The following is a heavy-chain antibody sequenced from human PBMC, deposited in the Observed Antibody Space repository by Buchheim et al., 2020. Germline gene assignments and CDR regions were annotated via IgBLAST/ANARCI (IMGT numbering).Heavy chain of an antibody. CDR1: GGSFSGYY. CDR3: ARDWGDSSGYSNWFDP. CDR2: INHSGST. V-gene: IGHV4-34*01. J-gene: IGHJ5*02. D-gene: IGHD3-22*01. Sequence: QVQLQQWGAGLLKPSETLSLTCAVYGGSFSGYYWSWIRQPPGKGLEWIGEINHSGSTNYNPSLKSRVTISVDTSKNQFSLKLSSVTAADTAVYYCARDWGDSSGYSNWFDPWGQGTL.